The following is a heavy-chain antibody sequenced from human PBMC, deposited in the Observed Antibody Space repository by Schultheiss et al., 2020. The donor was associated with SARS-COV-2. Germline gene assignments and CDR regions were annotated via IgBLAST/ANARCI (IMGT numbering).Heavy chain of an antibody. V-gene: IGHV3-64*02. J-gene: IGHJ4*02. D-gene: IGHD3-16*02. CDR2: ISSNGGST. CDR3: AKHMITFGGVIALDFDY. CDR1: GFTFSSYE. Sequence: GGSLRLSCAASGFTFSSYEMNWVRQAPGKGLEYVSAISSNGGSTYYADSVKGRFTISRDNSKNTLYLQMNSLRAEDTAVYYCAKHMITFGGVIALDFDYWGQGTLVTVSS.